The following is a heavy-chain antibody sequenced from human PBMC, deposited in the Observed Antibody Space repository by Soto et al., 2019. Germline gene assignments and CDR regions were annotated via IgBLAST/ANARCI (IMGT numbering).Heavy chain of an antibody. CDR3: ARGSTYYYDSSVYYIYXFDX. D-gene: IGHD3-22*01. Sequence: PEGSLRLSCAASAFTFSTYWMSWVRQAPGKGLEWVANIKQDGSEKYYVDSVKGRFTISRDNAKNSLYLQMNSLRAEDTAVCYCARGSTYYYDSSVYYIYXFDXXXXGTLV. CDR2: IKQDGSEK. V-gene: IGHV3-7*03. CDR1: AFTFSTYW. J-gene: IGHJ4*02.